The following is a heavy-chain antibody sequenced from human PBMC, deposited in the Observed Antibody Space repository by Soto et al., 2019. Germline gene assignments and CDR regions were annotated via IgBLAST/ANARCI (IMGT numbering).Heavy chain of an antibody. D-gene: IGHD4-4*01. Sequence: PSETLSLTCTVSGGSVSSGSHYWSWIRQSPGKGLEWIGYIYNSGITKYNATLKSRVTISVDTSKNQFSLRLISVTAADTAVYYCARTTVTHPWNWFDPWGQGTLVTVSS. CDR2: IYNSGIT. CDR1: GGSVSSGSHY. V-gene: IGHV4-61*01. CDR3: ARTTVTHPWNWFDP. J-gene: IGHJ5*02.